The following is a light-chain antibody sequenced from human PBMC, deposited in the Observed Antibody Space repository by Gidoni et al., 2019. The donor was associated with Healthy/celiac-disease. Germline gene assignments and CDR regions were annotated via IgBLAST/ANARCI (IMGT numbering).Light chain of an antibody. J-gene: IGLJ2*01. V-gene: IGLV2-11*01. CDR3: CSYAGSYTFVV. Sequence: QSALTQPRPVSGSPGQSVTISCTGTSSDVGGYNYVSWYQQHPVKAPKLMIYDVSKRPSGVPDRFSGSKSGNTAALTISGLQAEDEADYYCCSYAGSYTFVVFGGGTKLTVL. CDR2: DVS. CDR1: SSDVGGYNY.